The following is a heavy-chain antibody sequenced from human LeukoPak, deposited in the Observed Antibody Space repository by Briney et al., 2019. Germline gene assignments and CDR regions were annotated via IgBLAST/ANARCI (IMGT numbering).Heavy chain of an antibody. D-gene: IGHD6-6*01. J-gene: IGHJ6*03. V-gene: IGHV7-4-1*02. CDR1: GYTLTSYA. CDR2: INTNTGNP. CDR3: ARGCCSSSDPCYYYYMDF. Sequence: ASVKVSCKASGYTLTSYAMNWVRQAPGQGLEWMGWINTNTGNPTYAQGFTGRFVFSLDTSVSTAYLQVSRLTAEDTAVYYCARGCCSSSDPCYYYYMDFWGKGTTVTVSS.